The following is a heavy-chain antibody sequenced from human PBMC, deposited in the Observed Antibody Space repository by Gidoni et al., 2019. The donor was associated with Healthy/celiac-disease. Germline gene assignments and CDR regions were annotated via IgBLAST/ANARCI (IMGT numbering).Heavy chain of an antibody. CDR2: ISGSGGST. Sequence: EVQLLESGGGLVQSGGSLRLPCAASGFPFSSYAMGWVRQAPGEGLEWVSAISGSGGSTYYADSVKGRFTISRDNSKNTLYLQMNSLRAEDTAVYYCAKDEGSSWYGLDYFDYWGQGTLVTVSS. D-gene: IGHD6-13*01. CDR1: GFPFSSYA. V-gene: IGHV3-23*01. CDR3: AKDEGSSWYGLDYFDY. J-gene: IGHJ4*02.